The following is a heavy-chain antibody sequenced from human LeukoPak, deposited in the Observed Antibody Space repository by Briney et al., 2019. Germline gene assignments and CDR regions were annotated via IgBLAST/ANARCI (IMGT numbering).Heavy chain of an antibody. V-gene: IGHV3-33*01. CDR3: ARAYSGYDYVGSYFDY. J-gene: IGHJ4*02. CDR1: GFTFSSYG. CDR2: IWYDGSNK. Sequence: PGGSLRLSCAASGFTFSSYGMHWVRQAPGKGLEWVAVIWYDGSNKYYADSVKGRFTISRDNSKNTLYLQMNSLRAEDTAVYYCARAYSGYDYVGSYFDYWGQGTLVTVSS. D-gene: IGHD5-12*01.